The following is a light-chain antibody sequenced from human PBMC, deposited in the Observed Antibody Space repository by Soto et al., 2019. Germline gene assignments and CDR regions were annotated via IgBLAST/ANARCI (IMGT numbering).Light chain of an antibody. CDR2: DAS. V-gene: IGKV1-33*01. CDR1: EDIRNS. J-gene: IGKJ3*01. CDR3: QQYGDIPVT. Sequence: DIQMTQSPSSLSASVGDRVTITCQANEDIRNSLHWYQQKPGKAPNLLIYDASNVETGVPSRFSGSGFGTDFPFTISSLQPEDVATYYCQQYGDIPVTFGPGTKVDIK.